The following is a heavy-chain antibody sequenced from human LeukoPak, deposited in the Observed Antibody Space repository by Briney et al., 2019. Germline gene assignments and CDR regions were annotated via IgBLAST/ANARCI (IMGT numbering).Heavy chain of an antibody. CDR2: IDDVGSGT. D-gene: IGHD4-17*01. V-gene: IGHV3-74*01. J-gene: IGHJ4*02. Sequence: GGSLRLSCAVSGFTLSSNWMHWVRQVPGKGLEWVSRIDDVGSGTSYADSVKGRFTISRDNSKNTLYLQMNSLRAEDTAVYYCAKYGDFSEAFDYWGQGTLVTVSS. CDR3: AKYGDFSEAFDY. CDR1: GFTLSSNW.